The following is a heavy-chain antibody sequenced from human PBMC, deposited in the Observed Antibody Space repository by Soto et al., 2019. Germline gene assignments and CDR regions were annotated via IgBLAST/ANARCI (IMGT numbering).Heavy chain of an antibody. V-gene: IGHV4-39*01. J-gene: IGHJ4*02. D-gene: IGHD3-16*01. CDR2: IFQSGST. Sequence: SGTLSVTCYVSGDSIYSSTYYWGWIRQPPGKGLEWIANIFQSGSTYDIPSLKSRVTISMDTSRKEFSLKLSSVTAADTALYYCARLGGSYSESHGAGGYFDYCGQGTLVTVSS. CDR1: GDSIYSSTYY. CDR3: ARLGGSYSESHGAGGYFDY.